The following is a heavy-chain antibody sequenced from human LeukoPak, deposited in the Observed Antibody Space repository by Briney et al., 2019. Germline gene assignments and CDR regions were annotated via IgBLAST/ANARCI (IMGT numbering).Heavy chain of an antibody. Sequence: GGSLRLSCSASGFTFSSYAMHWVRQAPGKGLEWVAVIWYDGSNKYYADSVKGRFTISRDNSKNTLYLQMNSLRAEDTAVYYCARDRPGGTVVTGGAFDIWGQGTMVTVSS. CDR1: GFTFSSYA. J-gene: IGHJ3*02. CDR2: IWYDGSNK. D-gene: IGHD4-23*01. CDR3: ARDRPGGTVVTGGAFDI. V-gene: IGHV3-33*08.